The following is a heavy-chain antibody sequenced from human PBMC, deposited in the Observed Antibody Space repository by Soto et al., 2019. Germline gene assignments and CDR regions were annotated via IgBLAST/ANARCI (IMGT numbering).Heavy chain of an antibody. D-gene: IGHD2-2*02. CDR1: DGTTRTKQY. CDR3: ATIPATTILTDY. CDR2: IYYSGGT. V-gene: IGHV4-39*01. J-gene: IGHJ4*02. Sequence: SKNWSHTRTGSDGTTRTKQYRRWFRQPPGKRLEWIGSIYYSGGTYYNPSLKSRVTISVDTSKNQFSLKLSSVTAADTAVYYCATIPATTILTDYWGQGTLVSVS.